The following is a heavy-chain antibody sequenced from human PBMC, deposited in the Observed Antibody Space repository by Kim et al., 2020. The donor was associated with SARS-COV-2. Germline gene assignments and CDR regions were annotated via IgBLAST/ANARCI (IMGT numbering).Heavy chain of an antibody. Sequence: ASVKVSCKASGYTFTGYYMHWVQQAPGQGLEWMGRINPNSGGTNYAQKFQGRVTMTRHTSISTAYMELSRLRSDDTAVYYCARTPWAEKGGFDYWGQGTLVTVSS. J-gene: IGHJ4*02. V-gene: IGHV1-2*06. CDR3: ARTPWAEKGGFDY. D-gene: IGHD1-26*01. CDR2: INPNSGGT. CDR1: GYTFTGYY.